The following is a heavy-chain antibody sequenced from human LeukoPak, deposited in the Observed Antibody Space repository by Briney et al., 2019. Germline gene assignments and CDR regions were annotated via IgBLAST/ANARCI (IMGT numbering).Heavy chain of an antibody. CDR3: ARVAESHTFDP. V-gene: IGHV3-23*01. D-gene: IGHD6-19*01. J-gene: IGHJ5*02. Sequence: GRSLRLSCAASGFTFSSYDMTWVRQAPGRGLEWVSSIRPSGDNTYYGDSVKGRFTISRDNSKNTVYLQMNNMRVDHTAVYYCARVAESHTFDPWGQGNLVTVSS. CDR1: GFTFSSYD. CDR2: IRPSGDNT.